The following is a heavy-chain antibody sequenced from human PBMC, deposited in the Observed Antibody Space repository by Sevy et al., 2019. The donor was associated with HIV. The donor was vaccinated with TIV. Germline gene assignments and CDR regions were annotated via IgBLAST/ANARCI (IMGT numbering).Heavy chain of an antibody. CDR2: IKAKSDGGTI. V-gene: IGHV3-15*01. CDR3: NTDPIIVLLVTDGMDV. D-gene: IGHD2-8*02. J-gene: IGHJ6*02. Sequence: GGSLRLSCAASGFTFSYAWMSWVRQAPGKGLEWVGRIKAKSDGGTIDYAAPVKGRFTISRDDSKNTLYLQMNSLKTEDTGIYYCNTDPIIVLLVTDGMDVWGQWTSVTVSS. CDR1: GFTFSYAW.